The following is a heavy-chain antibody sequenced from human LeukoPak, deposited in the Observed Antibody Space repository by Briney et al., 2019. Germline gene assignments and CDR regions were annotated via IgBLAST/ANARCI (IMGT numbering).Heavy chain of an antibody. V-gene: IGHV3-9*01. CDR2: ISWNSGSI. CDR3: AKFSDY. CDR1: GFTFDDYA. J-gene: IGHJ4*02. Sequence: PGRSLRLSCAASGFTFDDYAMHWVRQAPGKGLEWVSGISWNSGSIGYAGSVKGRFTISRDNAKNSLYLQMNSLRAEDTALYYCAKFSDYWGQGTLVTVSS.